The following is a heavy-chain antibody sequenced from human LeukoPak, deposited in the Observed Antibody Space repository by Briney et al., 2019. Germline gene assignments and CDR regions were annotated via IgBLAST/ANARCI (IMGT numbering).Heavy chain of an antibody. D-gene: IGHD2-15*01. V-gene: IGHV3-23*01. J-gene: IGHJ5*02. CDR3: AKIGYCSGGSCYDWGWFDP. CDR1: GFTFSSYA. Sequence: GGSLRLSCAASGFTFSSYAMSWVRQAPGKGLEWVSAISGSGGSTYYADSVKGRFTISRDNSKNTLYLQMNSLRAEYTAVYYCAKIGYCSGGSCYDWGWFDPWGQGTLVTVSS. CDR2: ISGSGGST.